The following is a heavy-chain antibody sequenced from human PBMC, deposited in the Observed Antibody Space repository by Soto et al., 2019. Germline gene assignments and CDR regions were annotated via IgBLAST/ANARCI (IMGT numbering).Heavy chain of an antibody. J-gene: IGHJ3*02. CDR2: IYYSGST. CDR1: GGSISSYY. V-gene: IGHV4-59*01. Sequence: SETLSLTCTVSGGSISSYYWSWIRQPPGKGLEWIGYIYYSGSTNYNPSLKSRVTISVDTSKNQFSLKLSSVTAADTAVYYCARESSVVPAAIPPGNDAFDIWGQGTMVTVSS. CDR3: ARESSVVPAAIPPGNDAFDI. D-gene: IGHD2-2*02.